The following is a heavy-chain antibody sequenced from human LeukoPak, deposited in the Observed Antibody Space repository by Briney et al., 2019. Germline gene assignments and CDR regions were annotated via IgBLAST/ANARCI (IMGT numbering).Heavy chain of an antibody. CDR1: GGSISSYY. V-gene: IGHV4-4*07. Sequence: PSETLSLTCTVSGGSISSYYWSWIRQPAGKGLEWIGRIYTSGSTNYNPSLKSRVTMSVDTSKNQFSLKLSSVTAADTAVYYCARGRGPRRITIFGGYGMDVWGQGTTVTVSS. D-gene: IGHD3-3*01. J-gene: IGHJ6*02. CDR3: ARGRGPRRITIFGGYGMDV. CDR2: IYTSGST.